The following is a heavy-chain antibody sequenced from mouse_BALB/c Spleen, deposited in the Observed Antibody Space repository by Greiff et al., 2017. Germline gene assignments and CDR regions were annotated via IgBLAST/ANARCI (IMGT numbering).Heavy chain of an antibody. CDR3: ARGHYYGSSYDWYLEV. CDR1: GYAFSSSW. D-gene: IGHD1-1*01. Sequence: QVQLQQSGPELVKPGASVKISCKASGYAFSSSWMNWVKQRPGQGLEWIGRIYPGDGDTNYNGKFKGKATLTADKSSSTAYMQLSSLTSVDSAVYFCARGHYYGSSYDWYLEVWGAGTTVTVSS. V-gene: IGHV1-82*01. J-gene: IGHJ1*01. CDR2: IYPGDGDT.